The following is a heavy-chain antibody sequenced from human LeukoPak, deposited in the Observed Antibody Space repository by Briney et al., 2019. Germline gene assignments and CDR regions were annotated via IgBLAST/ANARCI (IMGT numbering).Heavy chain of an antibody. CDR3: ARDSGIAAAGLGDY. V-gene: IGHV3-23*01. CDR2: ISGSGGST. J-gene: IGHJ4*02. CDR1: GFTFSSYA. Sequence: SGGSLRLSCAASGFTFSSYAMSWVRQAPGKGLEWVSAISGSGGSTYYADSVKGRFTISRDNAKNSLYLQMNSLRAEDTAVYYCARDSGIAAAGLGDYWGQGTLVTVSS. D-gene: IGHD6-13*01.